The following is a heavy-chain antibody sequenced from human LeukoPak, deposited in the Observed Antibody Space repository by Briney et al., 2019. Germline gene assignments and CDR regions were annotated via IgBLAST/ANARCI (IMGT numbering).Heavy chain of an antibody. CDR1: GFTFSSYA. CDR2: ISGSGGST. J-gene: IGHJ4*02. D-gene: IGHD3-22*01. Sequence: GGSLRLSCAASGFTFSSYAMSWVRQAPGKGLEWVSAISGSGGSTYYADSVKGRFTISRDNSKNTLYLQMNSLRAEDTAVYYCARNPKETSGYYSYFDYWGQGTLVTVSS. V-gene: IGHV3-23*01. CDR3: ARNPKETSGYYSYFDY.